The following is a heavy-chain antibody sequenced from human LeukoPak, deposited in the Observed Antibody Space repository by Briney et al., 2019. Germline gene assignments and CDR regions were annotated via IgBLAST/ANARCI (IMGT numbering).Heavy chain of an antibody. CDR3: ARDAYYDSSGYYYFDY. J-gene: IGHJ4*02. D-gene: IGHD3-22*01. CDR2: IYYSGST. V-gene: IGHV4-31*03. Sequence: SQTLSLTCTVSGGSISSGGYYWSGIRQHPGKGLEWIGYIYYSGSTYYNPSLKSRVTISVDTSKNQFSLKLSSVTAADTAVYYCARDAYYDSSGYYYFDYWGQGTLVTVSS. CDR1: GGSISSGGYY.